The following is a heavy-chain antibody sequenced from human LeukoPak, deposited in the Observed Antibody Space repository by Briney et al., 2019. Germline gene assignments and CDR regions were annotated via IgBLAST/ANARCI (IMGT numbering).Heavy chain of an antibody. D-gene: IGHD1-26*01. CDR1: AYTFTGYY. V-gene: IGHV1-2*02. Sequence: VAPVKVSCKASAYTFTGYYMHWVRQAPGQGLEWMGWINPNSGGTNYAQKFQGRVTMTRDTSISTAYMELSRLRSDDTAVYYCARDWEGLGEYWYFDLWGRGTLVTVSS. CDR2: INPNSGGT. J-gene: IGHJ2*01. CDR3: ARDWEGLGEYWYFDL.